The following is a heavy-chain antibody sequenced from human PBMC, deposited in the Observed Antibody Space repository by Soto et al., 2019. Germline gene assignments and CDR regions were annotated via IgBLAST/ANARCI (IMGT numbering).Heavy chain of an antibody. CDR2: ISTTSTYI. D-gene: IGHD3-10*02. CDR1: EFTVTNNE. CDR3: VRDYVMDV. V-gene: IGHV3-21*01. Sequence: PVGSLRLSCAASEFTVTNNEMSWVRQAPGKGLEWVSSISTTSTYIYYADSVKGRFTISRDNANNSLHLQMNSLRAEDTAVYYCVRDYVMDVWGQGTTVTVSS. J-gene: IGHJ6*02.